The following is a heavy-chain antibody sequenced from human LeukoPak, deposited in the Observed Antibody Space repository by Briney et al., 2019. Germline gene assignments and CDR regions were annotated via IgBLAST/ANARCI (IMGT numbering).Heavy chain of an antibody. V-gene: IGHV3-21*01. D-gene: IGHD1-7*01. Sequence: GGSLRLSCAASGFTFSTYSMNWVRQAPGKGLEWVSSISSSSSYIYYADSVKGRFTISRDNAKNSLYLQMNSLRAEDTAVYYCARDRGDWNYVRYFDYWGQGTLVTVSS. J-gene: IGHJ4*02. CDR1: GFTFSTYS. CDR3: ARDRGDWNYVRYFDY. CDR2: ISSSSSYI.